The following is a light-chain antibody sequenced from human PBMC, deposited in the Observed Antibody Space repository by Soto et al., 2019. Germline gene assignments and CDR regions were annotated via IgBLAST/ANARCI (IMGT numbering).Light chain of an antibody. CDR2: PAS. CDR3: LQLYRYPLT. CDR1: EGISGR. V-gene: IGKV1-9*01. J-gene: IGKJ4*01. Sequence: IQLTQSPSSLSASVGDRVTITCRASEGISGRLAWYQRKPGKVPTLLISPASSFQSGVPSRFSGSASGTDFSLTITSLQPEDFATYYCLQLYRYPLTFGGGTTMDIK.